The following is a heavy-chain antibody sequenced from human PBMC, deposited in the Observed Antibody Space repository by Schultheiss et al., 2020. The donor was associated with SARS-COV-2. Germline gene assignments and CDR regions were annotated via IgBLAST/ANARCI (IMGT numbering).Heavy chain of an antibody. CDR2: IYYSGST. V-gene: IGHV4-31*03. CDR3: ARSSRDAFDI. CDR1: GGSISSGGYY. J-gene: IGHJ3*02. D-gene: IGHD6-13*01. Sequence: SETLSLTCTVSGGSISSGGYYWSWIRQHPGKGLEWIGYIYYSGSTYYNPSLKSRVTISVDTSKNQFSLKLSSVTAADTAVYYCARSSRDAFDIWGQGTMVTVSS.